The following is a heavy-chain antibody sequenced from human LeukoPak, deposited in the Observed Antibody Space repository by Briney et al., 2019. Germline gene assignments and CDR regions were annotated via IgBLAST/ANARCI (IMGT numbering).Heavy chain of an antibody. CDR3: AKDISKYQLLYSDIGAFDI. V-gene: IGHV3-9*03. D-gene: IGHD2-2*02. J-gene: IGHJ3*02. CDR2: ISWNSGSI. Sequence: PGGSLRLSCAASGFTFEDYAMHWVRQAPGRGLEWVAGISWNSGSIGYADSVKGRFTISRDNAKNSLYLQMNSLRAEDMALYYCAKDISKYQLLYSDIGAFDIWGQGTMVTVSS. CDR1: GFTFEDYA.